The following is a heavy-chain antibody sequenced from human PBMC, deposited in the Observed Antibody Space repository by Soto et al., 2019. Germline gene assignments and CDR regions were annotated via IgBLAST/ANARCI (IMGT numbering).Heavy chain of an antibody. J-gene: IGHJ3*01. D-gene: IGHD6-19*01. CDR1: GDSFTSFY. V-gene: IGHV4-4*07. CDR3: ARVEYSSTVGSFDL. CDR2: IYHSGST. Sequence: VQVQESSPGLVKPSETLSLTCTVSGDSFTSFYRNWIRQPAGQELEWIGRIYHSGSTSYNPSLQNRVSLSVDRSRAQVALTCSAVTAADTALYYCARVEYSSTVGSFDLWGQ.